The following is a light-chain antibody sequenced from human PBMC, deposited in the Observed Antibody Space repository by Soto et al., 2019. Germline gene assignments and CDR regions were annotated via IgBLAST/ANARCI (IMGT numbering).Light chain of an antibody. CDR1: ISDVGGYNY. V-gene: IGLV2-14*01. J-gene: IGLJ2*01. CDR3: SAYRSGSTVV. CDR2: EVT. Sequence: QSALTQPASVSGSPGQSITISCTGTISDVGGYNYVSWYQQFSGKAPTLIIYEVTNRPPGISNRFSGSKSGETASLTISGLRAEGEADYYCSAYRSGSTVVFGGGTKLTVL.